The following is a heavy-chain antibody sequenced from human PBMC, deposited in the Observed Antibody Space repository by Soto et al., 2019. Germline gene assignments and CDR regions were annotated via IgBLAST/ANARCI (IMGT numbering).Heavy chain of an antibody. J-gene: IGHJ6*02. CDR3: VRRKIGHYYYYGMDV. CDR1: GFTVSSNY. V-gene: IGHV3-53*01. CDR2: IYSGGST. Sequence: PGGSLRLSCAASGFTVSSNYMSWVRQAPGKGLEWVSVIYSGGSTYYADSVKGRFTISRDNSKNTLYLQMNSLRAEDTAVYYCVRRKIGHYYYYGMDVWGQGTTVTVSS.